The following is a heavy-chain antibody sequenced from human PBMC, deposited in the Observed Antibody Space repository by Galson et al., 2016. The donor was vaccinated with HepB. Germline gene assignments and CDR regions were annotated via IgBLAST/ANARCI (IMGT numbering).Heavy chain of an antibody. CDR2: IYYSGLT. CDR1: GGSIRSYY. D-gene: IGHD3-10*01. CDR3: ARRSDDVYGSGSLDF. V-gene: IGHV4-59*08. Sequence: SETLSLTCTLSGGSIRSYYWTWIRKSPGKGLEWLGYIYYSGLTHYHPPLKNRVTIPLDTSKNQFSLKLKSVTAADTAVYYCARRSDDVYGSGSLDFWGRGILVTVSS. J-gene: IGHJ4*02.